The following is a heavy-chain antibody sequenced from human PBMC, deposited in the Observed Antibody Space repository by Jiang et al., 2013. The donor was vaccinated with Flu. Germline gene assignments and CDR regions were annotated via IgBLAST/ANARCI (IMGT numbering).Heavy chain of an antibody. CDR1: GFSLTTGGVG. CDR3: AHITRYCYGGRCYGGFDC. Sequence: KPTQTLTLTCTFSGFSLTTGGVGVGWIRQPPGKALEWLALIYWDDNKHYSPSLRSRLTITKDTSKNQVVLTVTNMDPADTATYYCAHITRYCYGGRCYGGFDCWGQGTLVTVSS. D-gene: IGHD2-15*01. CDR2: IYWDDNK. V-gene: IGHV2-5*02. J-gene: IGHJ4*02.